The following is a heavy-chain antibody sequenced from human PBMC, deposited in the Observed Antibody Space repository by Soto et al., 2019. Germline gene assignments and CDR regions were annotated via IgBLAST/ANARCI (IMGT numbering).Heavy chain of an antibody. CDR2: IIPMSGIG. CDR1: GGTFSSPA. V-gene: IGHV1-69*13. J-gene: IGHJ6*03. CDR3: ARDPDYYYYMDV. Sequence: VKGSCKASGGTFSSPASSWGRPAPGQGLEWMGGIIPMSGIGKYAQKFQGRVTITADDSTSTVYMELNSLIAEDTAMYYCARDPDYYYYMDVWGKGTTVTVSS.